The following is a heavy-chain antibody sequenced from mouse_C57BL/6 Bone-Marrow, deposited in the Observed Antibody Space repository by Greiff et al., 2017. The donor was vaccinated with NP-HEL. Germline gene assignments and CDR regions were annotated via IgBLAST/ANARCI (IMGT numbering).Heavy chain of an antibody. V-gene: IGHV1-72*01. J-gene: IGHJ1*03. CDR3: ARVWPRRDWYFDV. Sequence: VQLQQPGAELVKPGASVKLSCKASGYTFTSYWMHWVKQRPGRGLEWIGRIVPNSGGTKYNEKFKSKATLTVDKPSSTACMQLSSLTSEDSAVYYCARVWPRRDWYFDVWGTGTTVTVSS. CDR2: IVPNSGGT. CDR1: GYTFTSYW.